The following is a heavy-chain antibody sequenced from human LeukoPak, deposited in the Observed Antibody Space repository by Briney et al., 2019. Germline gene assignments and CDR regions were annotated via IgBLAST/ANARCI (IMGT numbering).Heavy chain of an antibody. D-gene: IGHD4-17*01. V-gene: IGHV7-4-1*02. J-gene: IGHJ3*02. Sequence: ASVKVSCKASGYTFTSYAMNWVRQAPGQGLEWMGWINTNTGNPTYAQGFTGRFVFSLDTSVSTAYLQISSLKAEDTAVYYCARVFHMTTVTKESIAAFDIWGQGTMVTVSS. CDR1: GYTFTSYA. CDR3: ARVFHMTTVTKESIAAFDI. CDR2: INTNTGNP.